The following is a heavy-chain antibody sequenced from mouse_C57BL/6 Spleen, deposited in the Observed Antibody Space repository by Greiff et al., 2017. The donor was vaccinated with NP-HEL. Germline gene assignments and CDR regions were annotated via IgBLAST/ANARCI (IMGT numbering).Heavy chain of an antibody. CDR3: ARAYDYDDGRFAY. Sequence: EVKLMESGGGLVQPGGSLKLSCAASGFTLSDYGMAWVRQAPRKGPEWVAFISNLAYSIYYADTVTGRFTISRENAKNTLYLEMSSLRSEDTAMYYCARAYDYDDGRFAYWGQGTLVTVSA. D-gene: IGHD2-4*01. CDR2: ISNLAYSI. J-gene: IGHJ3*01. V-gene: IGHV5-15*01. CDR1: GFTLSDYG.